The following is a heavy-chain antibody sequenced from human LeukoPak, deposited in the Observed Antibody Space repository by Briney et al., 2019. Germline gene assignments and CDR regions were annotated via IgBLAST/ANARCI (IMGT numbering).Heavy chain of an antibody. CDR2: TSSSSSYI. D-gene: IGHD2-2*01. V-gene: IGHV3-21*01. CDR1: GFTFSSYS. CDR3: ARDSAGGAIVVVPAAMRGVDWFDP. J-gene: IGHJ5*02. Sequence: GGSLRLSCAASGFTFSSYSMNWVRQAPGKGLEWVSSTSSSSSYIYYADSVKGRFTISRDNAKNSLYLQMNSLRAEDTAVYYCARDSAGGAIVVVPAAMRGVDWFDPWGQGTLVTVSS.